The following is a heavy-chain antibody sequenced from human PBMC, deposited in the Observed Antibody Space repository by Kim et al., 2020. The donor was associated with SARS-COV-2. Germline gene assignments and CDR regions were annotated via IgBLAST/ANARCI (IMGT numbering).Heavy chain of an antibody. CDR3: AMILSITQSYFYGMDV. CDR1: GFTFSTYP. CDR2: INDSGSAK. V-gene: IGHV3-23*01. D-gene: IGHD2-15*01. J-gene: IGHJ6*02. Sequence: GGSLRLSCAASGFTFSTYPMVWVRQAPGKGLEGVSSINDSGSAKYYADSVRGRFTISRDNSKNTLYLQINTLRAEDTAVYYCAMILSITQSYFYGMDVWGQGTTVTVSS.